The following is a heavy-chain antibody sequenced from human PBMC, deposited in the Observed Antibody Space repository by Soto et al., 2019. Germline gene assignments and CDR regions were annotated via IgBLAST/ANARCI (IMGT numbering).Heavy chain of an antibody. J-gene: IGHJ6*02. V-gene: IGHV3-30-3*01. CDR3: ARDPWYDYDFWSGYSRFYGMDV. CDR2: ISYDGSNK. Sequence: GGSLSLSCAASGFTFSSYAMHWVRQAPGKGLEWVAVISYDGSNKYYADSVKGRFTISRDNSKNTLYLQMNSLRAEDTAVYYCARDPWYDYDFWSGYSRFYGMDVWGQGTTVTVSS. CDR1: GFTFSSYA. D-gene: IGHD3-3*01.